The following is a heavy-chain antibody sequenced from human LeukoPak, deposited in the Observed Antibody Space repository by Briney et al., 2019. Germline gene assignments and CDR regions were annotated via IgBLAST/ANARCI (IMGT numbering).Heavy chain of an antibody. D-gene: IGHD3-22*01. CDR2: IKSKPDGGTT. J-gene: IGHJ4*02. CDR3: TTGTYYYDSSGYSFDY. CDR1: GFTFSNAW. V-gene: IGHV3-15*01. Sequence: GGSLRLSCAASGFTFSNAWMSWVRQAPGKGLEWVGRIKSKPDGGTTDYAAPVKGRFTISRDDSKNTLYLQMNSLKTEDTAVYYCTTGTYYYDSSGYSFDYWGQGTLVTVSS.